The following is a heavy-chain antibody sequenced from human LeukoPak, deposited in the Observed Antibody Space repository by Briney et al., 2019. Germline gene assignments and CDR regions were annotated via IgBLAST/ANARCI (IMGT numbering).Heavy chain of an antibody. D-gene: IGHD5-24*01. CDR1: GFTFSSYA. J-gene: IGHJ5*02. CDR2: ISGSGGST. Sequence: GGSLRLSCAASGFTFSSYAMSWVRQAPGKGLEWVSAISGSGGSTHYADSVKGRFTISRDNAKNSLSLQMTSLRAEDTAVYYCVRGQDGIDNWFDPWGQGTLVTVAS. V-gene: IGHV3-23*01. CDR3: VRGQDGIDNWFDP.